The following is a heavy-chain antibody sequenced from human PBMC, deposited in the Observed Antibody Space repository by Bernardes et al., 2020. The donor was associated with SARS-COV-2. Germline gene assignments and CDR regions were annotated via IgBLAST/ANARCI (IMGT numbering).Heavy chain of an antibody. CDR2: INPSSGDT. J-gene: IGHJ4*02. CDR1: GFTFTDYF. D-gene: IGHD6-19*01. Sequence: SIKVPSKVSGFTFTDYFMHWVRQTPGHGLEWMGWINPSSGDTNYAQKFQGRVTMTRDTSISTAYMEVSRLRSDDTAVFYCASVTYSSGSDFDYWGQGTLVTGSS. CDR3: ASVTYSSGSDFDY. V-gene: IGHV1-2*02.